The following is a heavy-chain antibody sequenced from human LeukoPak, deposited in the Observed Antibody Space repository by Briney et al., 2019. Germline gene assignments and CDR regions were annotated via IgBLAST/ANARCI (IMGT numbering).Heavy chain of an antibody. V-gene: IGHV4-4*07. D-gene: IGHD5-18*01. Sequence: SETLSLTCTVSGGSISSYYWSWIRQPAGKGLEWIGRIYTSGSTNYNPSLKSRVTMSVDTSKNQFSLKLSPVTAADTAVYYCARDSAIQLWGGYYYYMDVWGKGTTVTVSS. CDR3: ARDSAIQLWGGYYYYMDV. CDR2: IYTSGST. CDR1: GGSISSYY. J-gene: IGHJ6*03.